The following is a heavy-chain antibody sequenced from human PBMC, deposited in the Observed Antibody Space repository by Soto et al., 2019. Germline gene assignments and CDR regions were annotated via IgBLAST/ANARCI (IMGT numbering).Heavy chain of an antibody. Sequence: PGGSLRLSCAASGLPFTNFWMRWVRQAPGEGLVWVSRIKSDGSGTRYAESVKGRFTISRDNAKNTLYLQMNSLRVEDTAVYYCENSYWPVGNYWGQGIPVTVSS. D-gene: IGHD1-26*01. CDR1: GLPFTNFW. J-gene: IGHJ4*02. CDR2: IKSDGSGT. CDR3: ENSYWPVGNY. V-gene: IGHV3-74*01.